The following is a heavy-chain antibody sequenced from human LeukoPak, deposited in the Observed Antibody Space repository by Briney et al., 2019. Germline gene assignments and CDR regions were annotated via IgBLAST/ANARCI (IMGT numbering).Heavy chain of an antibody. J-gene: IGHJ4*02. CDR3: ARDRSYYGSGSFDY. D-gene: IGHD3-10*01. Sequence: SETLSLTCAVSGGSISSSNWWSWVRQPPGKGLEWIGEIYHSGSTYYNPSLKSRVTISVDTSKNQFSLKLSSVTAADTAVYYCARDRSYYGSGSFDYWGQGTLVTVSS. CDR2: IYHSGST. CDR1: GGSISSSNW. V-gene: IGHV4-4*02.